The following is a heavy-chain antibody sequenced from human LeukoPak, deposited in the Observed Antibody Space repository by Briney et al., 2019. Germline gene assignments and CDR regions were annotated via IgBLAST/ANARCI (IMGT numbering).Heavy chain of an antibody. J-gene: IGHJ4*02. CDR1: GFTFSSYE. Sequence: PGGSLRLSCAASGFTFSSYEMNWVRQAPGKGLEWVSYISSSSSTIYYADSLKGRFTISRDNAKNSLYLQMNSLRAEDTAVYYCARDDYYYDTSGYYLPAGADYWGLGTLVTVSS. D-gene: IGHD3-22*01. V-gene: IGHV3-48*03. CDR2: ISSSSSTI. CDR3: ARDDYYYDTSGYYLPAGADY.